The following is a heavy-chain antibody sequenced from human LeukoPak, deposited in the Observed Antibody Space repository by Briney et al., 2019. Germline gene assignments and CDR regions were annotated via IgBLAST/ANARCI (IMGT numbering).Heavy chain of an antibody. V-gene: IGHV1-18*01. Sequence: GASVKVSCKASGHTFTSYGISWVRQAPGQGLEWMGWISAYNGNTNYAQKLQGRVTMTTDTSTSTAYMELRSLRSDDTAVYYCARGAWDIVVVPAALSYWGQGTLVTVSS. D-gene: IGHD2-2*01. CDR3: ARGAWDIVVVPAALSY. J-gene: IGHJ4*02. CDR1: GHTFTSYG. CDR2: ISAYNGNT.